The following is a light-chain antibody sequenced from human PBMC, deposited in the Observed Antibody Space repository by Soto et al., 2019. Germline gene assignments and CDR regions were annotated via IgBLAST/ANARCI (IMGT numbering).Light chain of an antibody. V-gene: IGKV3-20*01. CDR1: QTIASNF. J-gene: IGKJ1*01. CDR3: QQYARSPRT. CDR2: NAA. Sequence: IVLTQSPGTLSLSPGERASLSCRASQTIASNFIAWYQQRPGQAPRLVIYNAASRATGVPARFSGSGSGTDFSLTITRVEPDDFAVYYCQQYARSPRTFGQGTKLEMK.